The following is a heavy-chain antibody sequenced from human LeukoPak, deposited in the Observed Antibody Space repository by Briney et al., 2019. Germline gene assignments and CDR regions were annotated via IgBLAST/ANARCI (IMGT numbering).Heavy chain of an antibody. J-gene: IGHJ5*02. CDR1: GGTFSSYA. V-gene: IGHV1-69*13. Sequence: SVKVSCKASGGTFSSYAISWVRQAPGQGLEWMGGIVPIFGTANYAQKFQGRVTITADESTSTAYMELSSLRSEDTAVYYCARETAAIGWFDPWGQGTLVTVSS. CDR3: ARETAAIGWFDP. CDR2: IVPIFGTA. D-gene: IGHD2-2*02.